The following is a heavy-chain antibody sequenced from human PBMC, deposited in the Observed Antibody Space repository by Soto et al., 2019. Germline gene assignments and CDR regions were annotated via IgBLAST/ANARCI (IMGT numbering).Heavy chain of an antibody. Sequence: QPGGSLRLSCAASGFTFSNYWMHWVRRLPGKGLVWVSRINTDGSATSYADSVKGRFTVSRDNARNMQYLQMNSLRAEDTAVYFCARDGGGSWGQGTLVTVSS. D-gene: IGHD2-15*01. CDR1: GFTFSNYW. CDR3: ARDGGGS. V-gene: IGHV3-74*01. CDR2: INTDGSAT. J-gene: IGHJ5*02.